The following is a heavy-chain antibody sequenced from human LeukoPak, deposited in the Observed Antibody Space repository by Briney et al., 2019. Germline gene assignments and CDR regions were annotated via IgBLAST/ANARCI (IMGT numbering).Heavy chain of an antibody. V-gene: IGHV4-34*01. D-gene: IGHD3-22*01. CDR1: GGSFSGYY. Sequence: SETLSLACAVYGGSFSGYYWSWIRQPPGKGLEWIGEINHSGSTNYNPSLKSRVTISVDTSKNQFSLKLSSVTAADTAVYYCARGPASYYYDSSGPPRAFDIWGQGTMVTVSS. CDR3: ARGPASYYYDSSGPPRAFDI. CDR2: INHSGST. J-gene: IGHJ3*02.